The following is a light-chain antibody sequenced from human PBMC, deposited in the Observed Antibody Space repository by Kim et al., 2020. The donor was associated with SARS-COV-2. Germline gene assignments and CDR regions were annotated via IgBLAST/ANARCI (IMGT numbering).Light chain of an antibody. J-gene: IGKJ4*01. CDR2: AAS. V-gene: IGKV3-11*01. Sequence: LWPGDRAPLSCRASQSVSSYLAWYQQKPAQAPRLLIYAASNRATGIPARFRGSGSGTDFTLTISSLEPEDFAVYYCQQRSDWPLTFGGGTKVDIK. CDR1: QSVSSY. CDR3: QQRSDWPLT.